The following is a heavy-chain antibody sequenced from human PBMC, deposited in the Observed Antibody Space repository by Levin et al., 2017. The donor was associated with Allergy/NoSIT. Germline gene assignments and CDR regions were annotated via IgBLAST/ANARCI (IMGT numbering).Heavy chain of an antibody. V-gene: IGHV3-53*01. CDR3: ARGHYGPYYFDY. J-gene: IGHJ4*02. CDR2: IYSAGST. D-gene: IGHD4-17*01. Sequence: SCAASGFTVSSNYMSWVRQAPGKGLEWVSVIYSAGSTYYADSVKGRFTISRDNSKNTLYLQMNSLRAEDTAVYYCARGHYGPYYFDYWGQGTLVTVSS. CDR1: GFTVSSNY.